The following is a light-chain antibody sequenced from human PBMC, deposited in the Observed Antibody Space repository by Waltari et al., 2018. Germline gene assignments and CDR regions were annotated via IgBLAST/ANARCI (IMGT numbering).Light chain of an antibody. J-gene: IGKJ1*01. CDR3: QKYERLPAT. CDR1: HGVSRA. V-gene: IGKV3-20*01. CDR2: DAS. Sequence: EIVLAASPGTLSLSPGETTNLSCRASHGVSRALLWYQQKPGQPPRLLIYDASRRAPGIPDRFSGSGSGTDFSLTISRLEPEDFAVYYCQKYERLPATFGQGTKVEIK.